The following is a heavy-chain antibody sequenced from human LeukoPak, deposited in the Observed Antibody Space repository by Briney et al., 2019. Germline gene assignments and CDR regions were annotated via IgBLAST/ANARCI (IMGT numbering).Heavy chain of an antibody. Sequence: ASVKVSCRASGGTSSRYAMNWVRQAPGQGLEWMGGIIPFFGSANYAQKFRGRLTITTDESTFTSYMELSSLRYEDTAVYYCARGRDQTNTGYCDHWGQGTLVTVSS. CDR1: GGTSSRYA. D-gene: IGHD2-15*01. V-gene: IGHV1-69*05. CDR3: ARGRDQTNTGYCDH. CDR2: IIPFFGSA. J-gene: IGHJ4*02.